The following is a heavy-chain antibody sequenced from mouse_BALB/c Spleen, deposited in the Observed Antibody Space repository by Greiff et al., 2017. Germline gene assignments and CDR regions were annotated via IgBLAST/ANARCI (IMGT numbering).Heavy chain of an antibody. V-gene: IGHV1-82*01. CDR3: AREGWLRRGFAY. CDR1: GYAFSSSW. Sequence: QVQLKQSGPELVKPGASVKISCKASGYAFSSSWMNWVKQRPGQGLEWIGRIYPGDGDTNYNGKFKGKATLTADKSSSTAYMQLSSLTSVDSAVYFCAREGWLRRGFAYWGQGTLVTVSA. D-gene: IGHD2-2*01. J-gene: IGHJ3*01. CDR2: IYPGDGDT.